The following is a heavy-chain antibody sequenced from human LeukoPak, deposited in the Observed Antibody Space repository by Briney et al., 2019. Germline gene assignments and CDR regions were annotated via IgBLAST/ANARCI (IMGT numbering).Heavy chain of an antibody. D-gene: IGHD3-10*01. J-gene: IGHJ3*02. CDR1: GFIFSNDA. CDR2: IWYDGSNK. V-gene: IGHV3-33*01. CDR3: ARDGGGSDAFDI. Sequence: GRSLRLSSAASGFIFSNDAMHWVRQAPGKGLEWVAVIWYDGSNKYYADSVKGRFTISRDNSKNTLYLQMNSLRAEDTAVYYCARDGGGSDAFDIWGQGTMVTVSS.